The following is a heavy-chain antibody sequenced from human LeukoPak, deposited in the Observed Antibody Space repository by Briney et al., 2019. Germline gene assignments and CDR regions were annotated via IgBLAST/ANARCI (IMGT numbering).Heavy chain of an antibody. D-gene: IGHD2-15*01. CDR3: ARRGSSWYGFDY. Sequence: PGGSLRLSCAASGFTFSSYVMHWVRQAPGKGLEWVSYIRSSGSTIYYADSVKGRFTISRDNAKNSLYLQMNSLRAEDTAVYYFARRGSSWYGFDYWGQGTLVTVSS. J-gene: IGHJ4*02. CDR1: GFTFSSYV. V-gene: IGHV3-48*01. CDR2: IRSSGSTI.